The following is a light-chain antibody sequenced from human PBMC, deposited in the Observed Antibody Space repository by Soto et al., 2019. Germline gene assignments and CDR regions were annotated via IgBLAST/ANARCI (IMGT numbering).Light chain of an antibody. CDR3: KQYVSSPQT. V-gene: IGKV3-20*01. J-gene: IGKJ1*01. Sequence: EIVLTQSPGTLSLSPGERATLSCRASQSVSSSYLAWYQQKPGQAPRLLIYGASSRATGIPDRFSGSGSGTDFTLTISRLEPEDFAVYYCKQYVSSPQTFGQGTKVDIK. CDR2: GAS. CDR1: QSVSSSY.